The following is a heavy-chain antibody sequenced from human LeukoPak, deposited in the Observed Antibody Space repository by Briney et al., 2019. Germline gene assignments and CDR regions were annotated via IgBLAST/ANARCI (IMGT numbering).Heavy chain of an antibody. CDR2: ISYDGSNK. CDR3: AKGGDSSGYYLDY. Sequence: PGRSLRLSCAASGFTFSSYGMHWVRQAPGKGLEWVAVISYDGSNKYYADSVKGRFTISRDNSKNTLYLQMNSLRAEDTAVYYCAKGGDSSGYYLDYWGQGTLVTVSP. V-gene: IGHV3-30*18. D-gene: IGHD3-22*01. J-gene: IGHJ4*02. CDR1: GFTFSSYG.